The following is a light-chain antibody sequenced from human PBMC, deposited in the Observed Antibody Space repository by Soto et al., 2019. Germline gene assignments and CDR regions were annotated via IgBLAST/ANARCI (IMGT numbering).Light chain of an antibody. Sequence: EIVLTQSPATLSLSPGERATLSCRASQSVSSYLAWYQQKPGQAPRLLIYDASNRATGIPARFSGSGSGTDFTLTISRLEPEDFVVFYCQQYNNWPWTFGQGTRWIS. CDR3: QQYNNWPWT. V-gene: IGKV3-11*01. CDR1: QSVSSY. J-gene: IGKJ1*01. CDR2: DAS.